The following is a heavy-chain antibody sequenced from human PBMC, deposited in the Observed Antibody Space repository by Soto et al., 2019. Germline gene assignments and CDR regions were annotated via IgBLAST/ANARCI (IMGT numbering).Heavy chain of an antibody. J-gene: IGHJ6*02. CDR3: ARDLWGYCGTDCYPLDV. D-gene: IGHD2-21*02. Sequence: PSETLSLTCTVSGGSISSSSYYWGWIRQPPGKGLEWIGYLYNAGSTIYNPSLKSRVTISVDMSQNQFSLNLNYVTAADTAVYYCARDLWGYCGTDCYPLDVWGQGTTVTVSS. V-gene: IGHV4-61*05. CDR1: GGSISSSSYY. CDR2: LYNAGST.